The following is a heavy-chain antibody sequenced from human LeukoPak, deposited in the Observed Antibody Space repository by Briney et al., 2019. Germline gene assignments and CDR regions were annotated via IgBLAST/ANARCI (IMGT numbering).Heavy chain of an antibody. CDR3: ATVAYRTNGVCPNWFDP. CDR1: GYTLTELS. J-gene: IGHJ5*02. V-gene: IGHV1-24*01. D-gene: IGHD2-8*01. Sequence: ASVKVSCKVSGYTLTELSMHWVRQAPGKGLEWMGGFDPDDGETIYAQKFQGRVTMTEDTSTDTAYMELSSLRSEDTAVYYCATVAYRTNGVCPNWFDPWGQGTLVTVSS. CDR2: FDPDDGET.